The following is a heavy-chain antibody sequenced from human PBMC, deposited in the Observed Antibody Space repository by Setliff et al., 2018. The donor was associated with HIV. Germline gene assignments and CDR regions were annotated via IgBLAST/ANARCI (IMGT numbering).Heavy chain of an antibody. CDR1: GFTFTSYD. D-gene: IGHD2-2*01. CDR3: ARQVVPVDMEADAFNV. Sequence: PGGSLRLSCAASGFTFTSYDMSWVRQAPGKGLEWLATISKVGGSISYADSVKGRFAVSRDNGKKSLYLQMNSLRAEDTALYYCARQVVPVDMEADAFNVWGQGTVVTVSS. J-gene: IGHJ3*01. V-gene: IGHV3-20*04. CDR2: ISKVGGSI.